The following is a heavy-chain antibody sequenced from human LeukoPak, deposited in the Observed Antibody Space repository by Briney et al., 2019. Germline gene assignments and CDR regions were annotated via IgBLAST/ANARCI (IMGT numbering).Heavy chain of an antibody. CDR3: ARGRPMVRSRDVLDDQ. D-gene: IGHD3-10*01. Sequence: ASVNDSCKASGYTFTGYYMHWVRQAPGQGLEWMGYINPNNDDTNYEQKFQGRVTMTRDTSISTAYMELSRLRSDDTAVYYCARGRPMVRSRDVLDDQWGQGTLVTVSS. J-gene: IGHJ4*02. V-gene: IGHV1-2*02. CDR1: GYTFTGYY. CDR2: INPNNDDT.